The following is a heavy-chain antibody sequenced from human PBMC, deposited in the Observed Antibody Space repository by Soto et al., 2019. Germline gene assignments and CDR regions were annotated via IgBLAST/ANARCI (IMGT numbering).Heavy chain of an antibody. V-gene: IGHV4-31*03. D-gene: IGHD5-12*01. CDR1: GGSISSGGYY. Sequence: SETLSLTCTVSGGSISSGGYYWSWIRQHPGKGLEWIGYIYYSGSTYYNPSLKSRVTISVDTTKNQFSLKLSSVTAADTAVYYCARERGAWGLRPSDAFDIWGQGTMVTVSS. CDR2: IYYSGST. CDR3: ARERGAWGLRPSDAFDI. J-gene: IGHJ3*02.